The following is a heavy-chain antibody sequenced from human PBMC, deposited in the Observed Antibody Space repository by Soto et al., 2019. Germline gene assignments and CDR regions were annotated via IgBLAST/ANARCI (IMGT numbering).Heavy chain of an antibody. D-gene: IGHD6-13*01. CDR3: AKFLGDSRSWDWFDP. CDR2: ISGSGGST. Sequence: GGSLRLSCAASGFTFSSYAMSWVRQAPGKGLEWVSAISGSGGSTYYADSVKGRFTISRDNSKNTLYLQMNSLRAEDTAVYYCAKFLGDSRSWDWFDPWGQGTLVTVSS. J-gene: IGHJ5*02. V-gene: IGHV3-23*01. CDR1: GFTFSSYA.